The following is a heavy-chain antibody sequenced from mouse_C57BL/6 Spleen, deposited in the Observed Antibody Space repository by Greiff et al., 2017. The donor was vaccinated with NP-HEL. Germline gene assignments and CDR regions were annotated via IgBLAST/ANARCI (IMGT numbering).Heavy chain of an antibody. V-gene: IGHV6-6*01. CDR1: GFTFSDAW. CDR3: TGTSYYDYGWFAY. CDR2: IRNKANNHAT. Sequence: DVMLVESGGGLVQPGGSMKLSCAASGFTFSDAWMDWVRQSPEKGLEWVAEIRNKANNHATYYAESVKGRFTISSDDSKSSVYLQMYSLRAEDTGIYSCTGTSYYDYGWFAYWGQGTLVTVSA. J-gene: IGHJ3*01. D-gene: IGHD2-4*01.